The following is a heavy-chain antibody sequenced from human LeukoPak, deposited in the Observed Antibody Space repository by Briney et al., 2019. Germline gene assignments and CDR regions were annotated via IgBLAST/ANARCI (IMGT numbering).Heavy chain of an antibody. J-gene: IGHJ4*02. Sequence: GDSLKISCKAPGYIFTNSWIGWVRQMPGRGLEWMGVIYPGDSDTRVSPSFQGQVTISADKSISTAYLQWSSLKASDTAMYYCARLVGATRDYWGQGTLVTVSA. V-gene: IGHV5-51*01. CDR3: ARLVGATRDY. CDR2: IYPGDSDT. D-gene: IGHD1-26*01. CDR1: GYIFTNSW.